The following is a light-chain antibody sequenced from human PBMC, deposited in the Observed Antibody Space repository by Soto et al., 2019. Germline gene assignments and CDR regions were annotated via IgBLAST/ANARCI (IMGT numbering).Light chain of an antibody. CDR2: GAS. Sequence: TQSLAPLSVSPGARATLSCRASQSVSSNLAWYQQKPGQAPRLLIYGASTRATGIPDRFSGSGSGTDFTLTISRLEPEDFAVYSCQQYGSSITVGQGTRLEI. CDR1: QSVSSN. J-gene: IGKJ5*01. V-gene: IGKV3-20*01. CDR3: QQYGSSIT.